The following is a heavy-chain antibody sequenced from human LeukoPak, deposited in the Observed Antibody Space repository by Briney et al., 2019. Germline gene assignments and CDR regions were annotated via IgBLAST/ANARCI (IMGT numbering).Heavy chain of an antibody. V-gene: IGHV3-13*01. CDR3: ARGPQQLDLVRGGPYFDY. D-gene: IGHD6-13*01. J-gene: IGHJ4*02. Sequence: GGSLRLSCAASGFTFSSYDMHWVRQATGKGLEWVSAIGTAGDTYYPGSVKGRFTISRENAKNSLYLQMNSLRAGDTAVYYCARGPQQLDLVRGGPYFDYWGQGTLVTVSS. CDR2: IGTAGDT. CDR1: GFTFSSYD.